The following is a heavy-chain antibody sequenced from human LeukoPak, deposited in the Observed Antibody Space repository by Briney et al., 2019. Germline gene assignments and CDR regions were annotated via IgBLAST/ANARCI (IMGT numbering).Heavy chain of an antibody. CDR1: GGSISSSSYY. D-gene: IGHD3-10*01. V-gene: IGHV4-39*07. J-gene: IGHJ3*02. CDR3: ARGQFGEDDAFHI. CDR2: IYYSGST. Sequence: SETLSLTCTVSGGSISSSSYYWGWIRQPPGKGLEWIGSIYYSGSTYYNPSLKSRVTISVDTSKNQFSLKLSSVTAADTAVYYCARGQFGEDDAFHIWGQGTMVTVSS.